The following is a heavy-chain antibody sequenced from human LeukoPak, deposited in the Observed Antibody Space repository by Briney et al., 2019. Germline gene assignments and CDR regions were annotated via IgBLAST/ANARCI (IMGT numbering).Heavy chain of an antibody. CDR3: ASYLGDSSGSDY. D-gene: IGHD3-22*01. V-gene: IGHV4-59*11. CDR2: IYYSGST. Sequence: SETLSLTCTVSGGSISSHYWSWIRQPPGKGLEWIGYIYYSGSTNYNPSLKSRVTISVDTSKNQFSLKLSSVTAADTAVYYCASYLGDSSGSDYWGQGTLVTVSS. CDR1: GGSISSHY. J-gene: IGHJ4*02.